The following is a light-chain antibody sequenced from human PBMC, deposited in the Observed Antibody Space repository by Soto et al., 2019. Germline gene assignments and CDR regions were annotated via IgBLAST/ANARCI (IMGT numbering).Light chain of an antibody. V-gene: IGKV1-39*01. J-gene: IGKJ3*01. CDR3: QQSYSTTFT. Sequence: DIQLTQSPSTLPASLLEGVAIXLRASQSISGGLAWYQKKPEKAPKLLIYAASSLQSRVPSRFSGSGSGTDFTLTISSLQPEDFATYYCQQSYSTTFTFGPGTKVDIK. CDR2: AAS. CDR1: QSISGG.